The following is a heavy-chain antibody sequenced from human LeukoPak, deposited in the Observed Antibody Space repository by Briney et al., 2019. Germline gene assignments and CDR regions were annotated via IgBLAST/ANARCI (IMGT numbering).Heavy chain of an antibody. V-gene: IGHV1-8*01. CDR2: MNPNSGNT. CDR1: GYTFTSYD. CDR3: AGYGDYSVGMDV. Sequence: GASVKVSCKASGYTFTSYDINWVRQATGQGLEWMGWMNPNSGNTGYAQKFQGRVTKTRNTSISTAYMELSSLRSEDTAVYYCAGYGDYSVGMDVWGQGTTVTVSS. D-gene: IGHD4-17*01. J-gene: IGHJ6*02.